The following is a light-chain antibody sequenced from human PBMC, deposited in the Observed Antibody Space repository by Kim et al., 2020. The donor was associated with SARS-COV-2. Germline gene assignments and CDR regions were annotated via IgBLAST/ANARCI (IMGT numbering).Light chain of an antibody. CDR3: MQTTHWPRT. CDR2: KVS. J-gene: IGKJ2*01. V-gene: IGKV2-30*02. Sequence: DVVMTQSPLSLPVTLGQPASISCKSSQSLVHSDGNTYLTWFHQRPGQSPRRLIYKVSNWDSGVPDRFSGTGSDTDFTLKISRVEAEDVGLYYCMQTTHWPRTFGQGTKLEI. CDR1: QSLVHSDGNTY.